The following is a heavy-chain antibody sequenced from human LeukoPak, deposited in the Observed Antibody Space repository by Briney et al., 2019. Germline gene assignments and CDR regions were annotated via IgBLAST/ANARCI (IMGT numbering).Heavy chain of an antibody. CDR1: GFSLSTSGVG. J-gene: IGHJ3*02. CDR3: ARSFKVLRFLEWSRFDAFDI. Sequence: KESGPTLVKPTQTLTLTCTFSGFSLSTSGVGVGWIRQPPGKALEWLALIYWNDDKRYSPSLKSRLTITKDTSKNQVVLTMTNMDPVDTATYYCARSFKVLRFLEWSRFDAFDIWGQGTMVTVSS. D-gene: IGHD3-3*01. CDR2: IYWNDDK. V-gene: IGHV2-5*01.